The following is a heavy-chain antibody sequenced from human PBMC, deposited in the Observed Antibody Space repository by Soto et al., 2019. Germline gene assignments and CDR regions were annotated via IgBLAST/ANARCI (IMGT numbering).Heavy chain of an antibody. V-gene: IGHV4-59*01. Sequence: PSETLSLTCTVSGGSISSYYWSWIRQPPGKGLEWIGYIYYSGSSNSNPSLKSRVTISLDTSKNQFSLKLRSVTAAATAVYYCAGDNYYGSGTAYYGMDAWGQGTTFTVSS. D-gene: IGHD3-10*01. CDR2: IYYSGSS. CDR1: GGSISSYY. CDR3: AGDNYYGSGTAYYGMDA. J-gene: IGHJ6*02.